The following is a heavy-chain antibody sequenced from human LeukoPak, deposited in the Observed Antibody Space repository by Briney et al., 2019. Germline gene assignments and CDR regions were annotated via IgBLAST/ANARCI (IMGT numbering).Heavy chain of an antibody. CDR1: GFTFSSYG. CDR2: ISYDGSSK. CDR3: AKFGGKTPYYDFWSGSDDY. Sequence: GRSLRLSCAVSGFTFSSYGMHWVRQAPGKGLEWVAIISYDGSSKYYADSVKGRFTISRDNSKNTLYLQMNSLRAEDTAVYYCAKFGGKTPYYDFWSGSDDYWGQGTLVTVSP. J-gene: IGHJ4*02. D-gene: IGHD3-3*01. V-gene: IGHV3-30*18.